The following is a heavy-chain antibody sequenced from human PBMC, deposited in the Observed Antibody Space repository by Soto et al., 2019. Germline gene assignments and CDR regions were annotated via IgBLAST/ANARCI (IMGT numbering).Heavy chain of an antibody. J-gene: IGHJ3*02. CDR3: ASTKAAGRAFDI. V-gene: IGHV4-34*01. CDR2: INHSGST. Sequence: QVQLQQWGAGLLKPSETLSLTCAVYGGSFSGYYWSWIRQPPGKGLEWIGEINHSGSTNYNPSLKSRVTISVDTSKNQFSLKLSSVTAADTAVYYCASTKAAGRAFDIWGQGTMVTVSS. D-gene: IGHD2-8*01. CDR1: GGSFSGYY.